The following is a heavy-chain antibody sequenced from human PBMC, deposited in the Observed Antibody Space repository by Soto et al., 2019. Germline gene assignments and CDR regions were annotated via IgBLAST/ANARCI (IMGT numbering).Heavy chain of an antibody. CDR2: IGGSGAST. CDR1: GFTFTNYA. D-gene: IGHD3-3*01. V-gene: IGHV3-23*01. CDR3: AKDHTDVLRFLEWLLYEDY. J-gene: IGHJ4*02. Sequence: EVQLLESGGGLVQPGGSLGLSWAALGFTFTNYALSWFRQAPGRGWEWVSTIGGSGASTYYADSVKGRFTISRGNSKNTLYLQMNSLRAEDTAVYYCAKDHTDVLRFLEWLLYEDYWGQGTLVTVSS.